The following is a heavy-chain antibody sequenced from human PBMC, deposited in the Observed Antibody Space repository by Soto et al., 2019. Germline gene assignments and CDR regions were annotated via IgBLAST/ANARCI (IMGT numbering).Heavy chain of an antibody. D-gene: IGHD3-3*01. Sequence: SETLSLTCAVYGAPFSGYYWTWSRQPPGKGLEWIGEINHTGSTKYNPSLKSRVTISLDTSKNQFSLSLRSVTAADTAVYYCARGREIFGAVTPFEYWGQGTQVTVSS. V-gene: IGHV4-34*01. J-gene: IGHJ4*02. CDR2: INHTGST. CDR1: GAPFSGYY. CDR3: ARGREIFGAVTPFEY.